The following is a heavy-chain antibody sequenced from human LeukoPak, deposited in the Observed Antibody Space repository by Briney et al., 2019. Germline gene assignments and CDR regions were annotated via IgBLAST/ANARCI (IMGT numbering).Heavy chain of an antibody. CDR1: GFTFSTYG. J-gene: IGHJ6*02. V-gene: IGHV3-33*01. CDR2: IWYDGSNK. Sequence: GGSLRLSCAASGFTFSTYGFHWVRQAPGKGLEWVAVIWYDGSNKYYADSVKGRFTISRDNSKNTLSLQMNSLRVEDTAVYYCARLGWNEDYGMDVWGQGTTVTVSS. CDR3: ARLGWNEDYGMDV. D-gene: IGHD1-1*01.